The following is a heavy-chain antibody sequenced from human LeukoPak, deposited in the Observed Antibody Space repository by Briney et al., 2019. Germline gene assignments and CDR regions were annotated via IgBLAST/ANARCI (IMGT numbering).Heavy chain of an antibody. CDR1: GFTFGDYS. J-gene: IGHJ5*02. CDR3: ARDLGGWFDP. Sequence: GGSLRLSCAASGFTFGDYSMNWVRQAPGKGLEWVSSISSTSSYIYYADSVKGRLTISRDNAKNSLFLQMNTLRAEDTAMYYCARDLGGWFDPWGQGTLVTVSS. CDR2: ISSTSSYI. V-gene: IGHV3-21*01. D-gene: IGHD3-16*01.